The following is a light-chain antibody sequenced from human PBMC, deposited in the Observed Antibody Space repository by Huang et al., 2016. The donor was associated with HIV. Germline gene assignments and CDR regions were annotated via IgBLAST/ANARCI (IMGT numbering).Light chain of an antibody. CDR3: QQYNDWLSLT. V-gene: IGKV3-15*01. CDR1: QSINSN. CDR2: GAS. Sequence: EIVMTQSPATLSVSPGERATLSCRASQSINSNLAWYQQKPGQAPRLLIYGASTRATGVPVRFSGSGSGTEFTLTIISLQFEDSAVYYCQQYNDWLSLTFGGGTKVGIK. J-gene: IGKJ4*01.